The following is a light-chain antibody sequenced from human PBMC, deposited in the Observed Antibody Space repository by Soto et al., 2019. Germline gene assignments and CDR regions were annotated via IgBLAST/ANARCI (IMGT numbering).Light chain of an antibody. CDR3: QQDYSYPLT. Sequence: DIQLTQSPSSLSSSLGDRATISCRASQGISSVLAWYHQKPGKAPKLLIYAASTFQTGVPSRFSGSGSGTDFTLTISSLQPEDFATYYCQQDYSYPLTFGRGTKVDIK. CDR1: QGISSV. CDR2: AAS. J-gene: IGKJ3*01. V-gene: IGKV1-9*01.